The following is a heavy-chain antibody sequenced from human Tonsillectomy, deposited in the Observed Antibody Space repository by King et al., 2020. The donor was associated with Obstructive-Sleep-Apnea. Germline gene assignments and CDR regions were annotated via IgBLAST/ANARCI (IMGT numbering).Heavy chain of an antibody. V-gene: IGHV4-34*01. CDR3: ARGSGAAAVNWFDP. CDR1: GESFSDYY. J-gene: IGHJ5*02. D-gene: IGHD6-13*01. Sequence: VQLQQWGAGLLKPSETLSLTCAVFGESFSDYYWSWIRQPPGKGLEWIGEINHSGSTNYNPSLKSRVTISVDTSKNQFSLKLSSVTAADMAVYYCARGSGAAAVNWFDPWGQGTLVTVSS. CDR2: INHSGST.